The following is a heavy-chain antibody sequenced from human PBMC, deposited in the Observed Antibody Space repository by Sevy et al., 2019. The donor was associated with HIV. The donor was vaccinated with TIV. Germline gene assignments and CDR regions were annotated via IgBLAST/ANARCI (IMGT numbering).Heavy chain of an antibody. J-gene: IGHJ4*02. Sequence: ASVKVSCKASGGTCSSYAISWVRLAPGQGLEWMGGIIPIFGTANYAQKFQGRVTITADESTSTAYMELSSLRSEDTAVYYCARDLYGDYGGHYFDYWGQGTLVTVSS. D-gene: IGHD4-17*01. CDR2: IIPIFGTA. V-gene: IGHV1-69*13. CDR1: GGTCSSYA. CDR3: ARDLYGDYGGHYFDY.